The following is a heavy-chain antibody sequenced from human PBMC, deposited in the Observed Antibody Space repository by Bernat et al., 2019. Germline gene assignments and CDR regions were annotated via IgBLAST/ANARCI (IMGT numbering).Heavy chain of an antibody. V-gene: IGHV3-74*01. CDR2: INSDGSST. CDR1: GFTFSSYW. CDR3: ASAYYDDGLQY. J-gene: IGHJ1*01. D-gene: IGHD4-17*01. Sequence: EVQLVESGGGLVQPGGSLRLSCAASGFTFSSYWMHWVRQPPGKGLVWVSRINSDGSSTSYADSVEGRYTISRDNAKNTLYLQMNRQRAEDTAVYYCASAYYDDGLQYWDQGTLVTLSS.